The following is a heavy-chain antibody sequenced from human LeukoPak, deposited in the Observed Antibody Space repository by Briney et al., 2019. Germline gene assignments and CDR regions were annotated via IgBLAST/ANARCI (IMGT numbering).Heavy chain of an antibody. J-gene: IGHJ4*02. CDR1: GFTFSSYA. CDR3: ARDFEGSGGYVWGSYRKTHSLGLFDY. V-gene: IGHV3-30-3*01. Sequence: HPGRSLRLSCAASGFTFSSYAMHWVRQAPGKGLEWVAVISYDGSNKYYADSVKGRFTISRDNSKNTLYLQMNSLRAEDTAVYYCARDFEGSGGYVWGSYRKTHSLGLFDYWGQGTLVTVSS. D-gene: IGHD3-16*02. CDR2: ISYDGSNK.